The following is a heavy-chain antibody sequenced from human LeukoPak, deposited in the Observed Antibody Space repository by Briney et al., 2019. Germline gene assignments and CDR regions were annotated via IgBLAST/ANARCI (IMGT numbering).Heavy chain of an antibody. J-gene: IGHJ5*02. CDR2: IYRSGTT. CDR1: GGSISSGSYY. Sequence: SETLSLTCTVSGGSISSGSYYWNWIRQPAGKGLEWIGRIYRSGTTNYTPSLKRRVTISVDTSKNQFSLKLSSVTAADTAVYYCAREGLNMVRGVIPKEAWGWFDPWGQGTLVTVSS. CDR3: AREGLNMVRGVIPKEAWGWFDP. V-gene: IGHV4-61*02. D-gene: IGHD3-10*01.